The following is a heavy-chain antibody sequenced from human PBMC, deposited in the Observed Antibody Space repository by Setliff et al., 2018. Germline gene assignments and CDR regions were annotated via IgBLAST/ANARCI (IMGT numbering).Heavy chain of an antibody. J-gene: IGHJ4*02. D-gene: IGHD3-9*01. CDR2: LHTSGTT. Sequence: SQTLSLTCAVSGGSITSGSYYWSWIRQPAGEGLEWIGRLHTSGTTVYNPSLKGRVTISADTSTNHFSLKLTSVTAADTAVYYCARERYFDWFFEDWGQGTLVTVSS. V-gene: IGHV4-61*02. CDR3: ARERYFDWFFED. CDR1: GGSITSGSYY.